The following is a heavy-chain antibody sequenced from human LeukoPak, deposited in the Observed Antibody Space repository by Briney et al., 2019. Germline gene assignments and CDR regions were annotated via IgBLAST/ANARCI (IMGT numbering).Heavy chain of an antibody. CDR1: GNSFGDYY. J-gene: IGHJ4*02. CDR2: IYTSGST. D-gene: IGHD3-10*01. Sequence: SETLSLTCTVSGNSFGDYYWSWIRQPAGKGLEWIGRIYTSGSTTYNPSLKSRVTMSVDTSKSQFSLKLSSVTAADTAVYYCARHDYGSGSYYPMYYFDYWGQGTLVTVSS. CDR3: ARHDYGSGSYYPMYYFDY. V-gene: IGHV4-4*07.